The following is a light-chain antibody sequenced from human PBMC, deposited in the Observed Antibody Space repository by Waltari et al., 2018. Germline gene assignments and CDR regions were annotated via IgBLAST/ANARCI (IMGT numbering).Light chain of an antibody. CDR3: QQYDNWPLT. CDR2: DAS. CDR1: QNVNNN. J-gene: IGKJ2*01. V-gene: IGKV3-15*01. Sequence: EKVMTQSPATLSVSPGERATLSCRASQNVNNNLAWYQRKPGQAPRLLIYDASTRAPGSPDRFRGGGSGTEFTLSISSLQSEDFAVYYCQQYDNWPLTFGLGTKLEIK.